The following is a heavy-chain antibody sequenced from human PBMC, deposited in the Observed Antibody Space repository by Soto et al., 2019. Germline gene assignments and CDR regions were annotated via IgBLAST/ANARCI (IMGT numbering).Heavy chain of an antibody. Sequence: APVKVSCKASGYSFSTHAMHWVRQAPGQGLEWVGWINSVNDHTIYSEKFQGRVTITSDTSATTAYMELSSLTSEDTAIYYCARNILGGTTDYWGQGTLVTAPQ. V-gene: IGHV1-3*01. CDR2: INSVNDHT. CDR1: GYSFSTHA. CDR3: ARNILGGTTDY. J-gene: IGHJ4*02. D-gene: IGHD1-7*01.